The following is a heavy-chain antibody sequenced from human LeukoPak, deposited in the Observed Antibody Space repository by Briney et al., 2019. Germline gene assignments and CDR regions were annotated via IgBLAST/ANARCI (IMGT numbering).Heavy chain of an antibody. V-gene: IGHV4-39*01. CDR3: ASRPCDSSGYYPPRYYYYYMDV. Sequence: PSETLSLTCTVSGGSISSSSYYWGWIRQPPGKGLEWIGSIYYSGSTYYNPSLKSRVTISVDTSKNQFSLKLSSVTAADTAVYYCASRPCDSSGYYPPRYYYYYMDVWGKGTTVTVSS. J-gene: IGHJ6*03. CDR1: GGSISSSSYY. CDR2: IYYSGST. D-gene: IGHD3-22*01.